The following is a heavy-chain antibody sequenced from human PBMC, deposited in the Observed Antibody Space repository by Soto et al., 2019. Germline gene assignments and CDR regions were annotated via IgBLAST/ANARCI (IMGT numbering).Heavy chain of an antibody. CDR1: SGSIDRYY. J-gene: IGHJ4*02. V-gene: IGHV4-4*07. Sequence: PSETLSLTCTVSSGSIDRYYWSWIRQPAGKGLEWIGRIYSRGTTTYNPSLKSRVAMSVDTSKNQFSLTPTSVTAADTAMYYCARDGAVAAGIESPRNFDYWGQGILVTVYS. D-gene: IGHD6-25*01. CDR2: IYSRGTT. CDR3: ARDGAVAAGIESPRNFDY.